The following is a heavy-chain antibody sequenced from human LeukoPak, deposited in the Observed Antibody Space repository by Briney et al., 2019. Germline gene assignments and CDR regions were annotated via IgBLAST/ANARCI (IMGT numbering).Heavy chain of an antibody. J-gene: IGHJ4*02. Sequence: GGSLRLSCAASGFTFSSYAMSWVRQAPGKGLEWVAAISGRGGSTYYGDSGKGRFTISRDNCKNTLYLQMNSLRAEDTAVYYCAKQRGTAMVGYYFDYWGQGTLVTVSS. D-gene: IGHD5-18*01. V-gene: IGHV3-23*01. CDR2: ISGRGGST. CDR3: AKQRGTAMVGYYFDY. CDR1: GFTFSSYA.